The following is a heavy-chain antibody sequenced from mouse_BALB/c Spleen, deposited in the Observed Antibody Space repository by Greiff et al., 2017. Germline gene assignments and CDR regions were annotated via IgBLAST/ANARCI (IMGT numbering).Heavy chain of an antibody. CDR2: IDPANGNT. Sequence: VQLQQSGAELVKPGASVKLSCTASGFNIKDTYMHWVKQRPEQGLEWIGRIDPANGNTKYDPKFQGKATITADTSSNTAYLQRSSLTSEDTAVYYCARWWESSYYYAMDYWGQGTSVTVSS. CDR1: GFNIKDTY. V-gene: IGHV14-3*02. J-gene: IGHJ4*01. CDR3: ARWWESSYYYAMDY. D-gene: IGHD1-1*02.